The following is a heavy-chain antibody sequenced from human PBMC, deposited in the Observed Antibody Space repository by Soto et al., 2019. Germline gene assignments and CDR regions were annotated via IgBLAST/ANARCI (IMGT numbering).Heavy chain of an antibody. Sequence: QVQLVQSGAEEKKPGASVKVSCKASGYTFTSYAMHWVRRAPGQRLEGMGWINAGNGNTKYSQKFQGRVTITRDTSACTAYMELSSLRSEDTAVYYCARGAPSYYYYGMDVWGQGTTFTVSS. J-gene: IGHJ6*02. CDR2: INAGNGNT. CDR3: ARGAPSYYYYGMDV. V-gene: IGHV1-3*05. CDR1: GYTFTSYA.